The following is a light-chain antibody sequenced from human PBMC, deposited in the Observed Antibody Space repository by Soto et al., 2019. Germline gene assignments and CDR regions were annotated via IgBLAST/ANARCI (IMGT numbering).Light chain of an antibody. J-gene: IGKJ1*01. CDR3: QQYNTYPWT. V-gene: IGKV1-5*03. CDR1: QSISVW. Sequence: DIQMTQSPSTLSASVGDRVTITCRASQSISVWLAWYQQKPGKTPNLLIYKASSLESGVPSRFSGSGSGTEFPLTISSLQPDDYTTYYCQQYNTYPWTFGQGTKVEIK. CDR2: KAS.